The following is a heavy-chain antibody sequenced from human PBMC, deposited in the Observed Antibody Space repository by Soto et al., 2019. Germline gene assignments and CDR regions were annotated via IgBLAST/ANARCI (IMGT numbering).Heavy chain of an antibody. CDR1: GFTFSSYV. CDR2: ISYDGSNK. V-gene: IGHV3-30*18. CDR3: AKEGHLVPAAIGGYYYYGMDA. J-gene: IGHJ6*02. Sequence: QSGGSLRLSCAASGFTFSSYVMHWVRQAPGKGLEWVAVISYDGSNKYYADSVKGRFTISRDNSKNTLYLQMNSLRAEDTAVYYCAKEGHLVPAAIGGYYYYGMDAWGQGTTVTVPS. D-gene: IGHD2-2*02.